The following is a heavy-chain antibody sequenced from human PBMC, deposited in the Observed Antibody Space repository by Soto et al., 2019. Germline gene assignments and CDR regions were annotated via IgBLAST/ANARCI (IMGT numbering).Heavy chain of an antibody. J-gene: IGHJ6*02. Sequence: GGSLRLSCAAAGFTFAGHAMTWVRQAPGGGLEWVSAIGGSEDTTYFADSVRGRFTITSVNSKNTVYLQMNSLRVEDTAVYYCAKATAFGGALIYGMDVWGQGTTVTVSS. V-gene: IGHV3-23*01. CDR3: AKATAFGGALIYGMDV. CDR2: IGGSEDTT. D-gene: IGHD3-3*01. CDR1: GFTFAGHA.